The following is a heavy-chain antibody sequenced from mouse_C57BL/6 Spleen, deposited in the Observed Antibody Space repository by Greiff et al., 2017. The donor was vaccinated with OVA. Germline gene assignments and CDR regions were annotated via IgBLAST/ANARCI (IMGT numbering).Heavy chain of an antibody. Sequence: DVMLVESGGGLVKPGGSLKLSCAASGFTFSSYAMSWVRQTPEKRLEWVATISDGGSYTYYPDNVKGRFTISRDNAKNNLYLQMSHLKSEDTAMYYCARTTVVASHYFDYWGQGTTLTVSS. V-gene: IGHV5-4*03. CDR2: ISDGGSYT. J-gene: IGHJ2*01. CDR3: ARTTVVASHYFDY. CDR1: GFTFSSYA. D-gene: IGHD1-1*01.